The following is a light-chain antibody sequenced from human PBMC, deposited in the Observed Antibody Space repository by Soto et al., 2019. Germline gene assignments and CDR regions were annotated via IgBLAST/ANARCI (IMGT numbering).Light chain of an antibody. J-gene: IGKJ1*01. CDR2: GAS. V-gene: IGKV3-20*01. Sequence: EIVLTHAPGTLSFSPGEIATLSCRAIQSVTSSYLAWYQHKPGQAPRLLIYGASSRATGIPDRFSGSGSGTDFTLTISRLEPEDFAVYYCHQYGSSPATFGQGTKVDIK. CDR3: HQYGSSPAT. CDR1: QSVTSSY.